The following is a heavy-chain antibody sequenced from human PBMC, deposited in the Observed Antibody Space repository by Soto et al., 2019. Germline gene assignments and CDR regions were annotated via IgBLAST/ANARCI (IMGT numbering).Heavy chain of an antibody. CDR1: GFTFSRYW. D-gene: IGHD1-26*01. CDR2: INSDGSST. CDR3: AREVRQLWYSGSYSPRGAFDY. J-gene: IGHJ4*02. Sequence: GGSLRLSCAASGFTFSRYWMHWVRQAPGKGLVWVSRINSDGSSTSYADSVKGRFTISRDNAKNTLSLQMNSLRAEDTAVYYCAREVRQLWYSGSYSPRGAFDYWGQGTLVTVSS. V-gene: IGHV3-74*01.